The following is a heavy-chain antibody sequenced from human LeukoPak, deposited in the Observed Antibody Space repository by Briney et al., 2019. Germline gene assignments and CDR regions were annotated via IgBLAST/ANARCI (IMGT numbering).Heavy chain of an antibody. CDR1: GYTFTRYG. CDR2: MNPRSGYA. V-gene: IGHV1-8*03. J-gene: IGHJ4*02. D-gene: IGHD6-13*01. Sequence: ASVKVSCKASGYTFTRYGISGVRQATGQGLDWVGWMNPRSGYAGYAPKFPGRVTISRNTSISTAYMQLSSLKSEDTAVYYCVRGGDWEQELPGYYDYWGQGTLVTVSS. CDR3: VRGGDWEQELPGYYDY.